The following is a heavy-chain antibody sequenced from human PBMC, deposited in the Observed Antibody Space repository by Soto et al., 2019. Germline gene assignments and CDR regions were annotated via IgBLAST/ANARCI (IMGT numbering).Heavy chain of an antibody. CDR2: IIPVFQTA. CDR1: GGLFSSYP. CDR3: ARGGSGYTWFNEF. V-gene: IGHV1-69*01. D-gene: IGHD3-22*01. J-gene: IGHJ4*02. Sequence: QEQLVQSGAEVKKPGSSVKVSCKASGGLFSSYPISWVRQVPGQGLEWMGGIIPVFQTAYYTQRFQGRVTIIADESTNTAYMERSSLRSEDTAIYYCARGGSGYTWFNEFWGQGTLVTVSS.